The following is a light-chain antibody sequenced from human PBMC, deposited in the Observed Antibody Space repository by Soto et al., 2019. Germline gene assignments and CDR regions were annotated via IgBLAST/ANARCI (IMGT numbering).Light chain of an antibody. V-gene: IGLV2-14*01. CDR1: SSDVGGYNY. Sequence: QSALTQPASVSGSPGQSMTISCTGTSSDVGGYNYVSWYQQHPGKAPKLMIYDVSNRPSGVSNRFSGSKSGNTASLTISGLQPEDEADYYCSSYTCSSTQGVFGTGTKLTVL. CDR3: SSYTCSSTQGV. CDR2: DVS. J-gene: IGLJ1*01.